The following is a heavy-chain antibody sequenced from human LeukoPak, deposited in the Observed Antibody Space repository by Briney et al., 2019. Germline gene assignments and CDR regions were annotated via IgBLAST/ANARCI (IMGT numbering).Heavy chain of an antibody. D-gene: IGHD6-13*01. V-gene: IGHV3-11*01. CDR3: ARVTSSSWLDAFDI. J-gene: IGHJ3*02. CDR2: ISSSGSTI. Sequence: PGRSLRLSCAASGFTFSDYYMSWIRQAPGKGLEWVSYISSSGSTIYYADSVKGRFTISRDNAKNSLYLQMNSLRAEDTAVYYCARVTSSSWLDAFDIWGQGTMVTVSS. CDR1: GFTFSDYY.